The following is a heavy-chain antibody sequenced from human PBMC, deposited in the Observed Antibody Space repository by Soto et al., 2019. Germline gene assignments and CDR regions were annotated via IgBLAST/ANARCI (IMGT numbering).Heavy chain of an antibody. CDR2: IYYSGTT. D-gene: IGHD3-10*01. J-gene: IGHJ6*02. CDR3: ARQGFGATHGLVDV. Sequence: SETLSLTCTVSGGSISSSSSFWGWIRQPPEKGLEWIGSIYYSGTTYYNPSLKSRVTMSVDTSKNQFSLKLTSMTVADTALYYCARQGFGATHGLVDVWGQGTTVTVSS. CDR1: GGSISSSSSF. V-gene: IGHV4-39*01.